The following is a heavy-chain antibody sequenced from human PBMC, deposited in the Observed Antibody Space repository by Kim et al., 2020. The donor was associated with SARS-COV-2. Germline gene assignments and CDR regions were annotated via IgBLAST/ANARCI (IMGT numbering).Heavy chain of an antibody. V-gene: IGHV3-33*01. CDR2: IWYDGSNK. Sequence: GGSLRLSCAASGFTFSSYGMHWVRQAPGKGLEWVAVIWYDGSNKYYADSVKGRFTISRDNSKNTLYLQMNSLRAEDTAVYYCASTYYYGSGPGAFDIWGQGTMVTVSS. D-gene: IGHD3-10*01. J-gene: IGHJ3*02. CDR1: GFTFSSYG. CDR3: ASTYYYGSGPGAFDI.